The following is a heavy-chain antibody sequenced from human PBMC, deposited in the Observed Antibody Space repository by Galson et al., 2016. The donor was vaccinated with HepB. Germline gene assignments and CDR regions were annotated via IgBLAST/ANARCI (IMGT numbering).Heavy chain of an antibody. J-gene: IGHJ4*02. D-gene: IGHD3-22*01. CDR1: GFSVSSDY. Sequence: SLRLSCAAFGFSVSSDYMSWVRQAPGKGLEWVSIVYIGGNTDHADSVRGRFIISRDTSKNTIYLQMNSRRAEDTAVYYCARDASIVSGYTPDWGQGTQATVSS. CDR3: ARDASIVSGYTPD. V-gene: IGHV3-53*01. CDR2: VYIGGNT.